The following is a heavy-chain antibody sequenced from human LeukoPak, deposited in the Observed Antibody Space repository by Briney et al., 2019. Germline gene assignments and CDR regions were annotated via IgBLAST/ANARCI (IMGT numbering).Heavy chain of an antibody. Sequence: GASVKVSCKASGFTFTSYDINWVRQASGQGLEWMGGIIPIFGTANYAQKFQGRVTITADESTSTAYMELSSLRSEDTAVYYCARDLRLDYDFWRTSRNYGMDVWGQGTTVTVSS. D-gene: IGHD3-3*01. CDR3: ARDLRLDYDFWRTSRNYGMDV. J-gene: IGHJ6*02. CDR2: IIPIFGTA. V-gene: IGHV1-69*13. CDR1: GFTFTSYD.